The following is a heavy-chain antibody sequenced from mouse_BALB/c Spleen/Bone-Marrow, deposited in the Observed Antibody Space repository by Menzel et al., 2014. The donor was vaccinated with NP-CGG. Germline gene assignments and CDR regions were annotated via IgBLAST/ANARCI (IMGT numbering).Heavy chain of an antibody. J-gene: IGHJ2*01. Sequence: VKLVESGPELVKPGASVRISCKASGYTFXNYYIHWVKQRPGQGLEWIGWIYPGNVNTKYNEKFKGKATLTADKSSSTAYMQLSSLTSEDSAVYFCAAFDYWGQGTTLTVSS. CDR3: AAFDY. CDR1: GYTFXNYY. CDR2: IYPGNVNT. V-gene: IGHV1S56*01.